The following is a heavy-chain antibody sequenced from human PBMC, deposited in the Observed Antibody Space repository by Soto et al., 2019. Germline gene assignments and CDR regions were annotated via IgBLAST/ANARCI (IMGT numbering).Heavy chain of an antibody. Sequence: SWIRKQKGKGLEWIGDINHSGSTNYNPSLKSRVTISVDTSKKQVSLKLSSVTAADTAVYYCGITGISYDYCYGMEYLVQGTTVPGFS. V-gene: IGHV4-34*01. CDR2: INHSGST. D-gene: IGHD1-20*01. J-gene: IGHJ6*02. CDR3: GITGISYDYCYGMEY.